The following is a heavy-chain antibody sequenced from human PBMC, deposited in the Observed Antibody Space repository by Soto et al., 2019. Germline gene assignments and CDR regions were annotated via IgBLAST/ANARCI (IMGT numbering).Heavy chain of an antibody. CDR2: IYPSDSDT. D-gene: IGHD4-17*01. J-gene: IGHJ4*02. V-gene: IGHV5-51*01. Sequence: PAESLKISCTGSGYSFTYYWIAWVRQMPGKGLEYMGIIYPSDSDTRYSPSFHGQVTISADKSKKTACMQWXRLKASDTTMYHCARPGFYGDYSYNYFDPATQGTLVAVSS. CDR1: GYSFTYYW. CDR3: ARPGFYGDYSYNYFDP.